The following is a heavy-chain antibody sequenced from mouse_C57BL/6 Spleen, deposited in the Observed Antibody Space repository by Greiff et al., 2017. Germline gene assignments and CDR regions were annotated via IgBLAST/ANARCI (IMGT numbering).Heavy chain of an antibody. Sequence: QVQLQQPGAELVRPGASVKLSCKASGYTFTSYWMHWVKQRPIQGLEWIGNIDPSDSETHYNQKFKDKATLTVDKSSITAYMQLSSLTSEDSAVYYCSRSWIRRGYAMDYWGQGTSVTVSS. V-gene: IGHV1-52*01. CDR1: GYTFTSYW. D-gene: IGHD2-2*01. J-gene: IGHJ4*01. CDR3: SRSWIRRGYAMDY. CDR2: IDPSDSET.